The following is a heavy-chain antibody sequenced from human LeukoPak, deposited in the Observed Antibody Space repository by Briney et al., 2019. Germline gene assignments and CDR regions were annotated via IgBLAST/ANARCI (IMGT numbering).Heavy chain of an antibody. D-gene: IGHD1-26*01. CDR2: ISYSGST. Sequence: PSETLSLTCTVSGGSISSYYWSWIRQPPGKGLEWIGYISYSGSTNYNPSLKSRVTISVDTSKNQFSLKLNSVTAADTAVYYCARDSGSYLEFKGWFDPWGQGTLVTVSS. CDR3: ARDSGSYLEFKGWFDP. J-gene: IGHJ5*02. CDR1: GGSISSYY. V-gene: IGHV4-59*01.